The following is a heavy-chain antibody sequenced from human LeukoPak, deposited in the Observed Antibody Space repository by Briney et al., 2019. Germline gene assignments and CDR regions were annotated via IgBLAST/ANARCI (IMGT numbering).Heavy chain of an antibody. CDR2: IYTTGST. CDR1: GGSISSYY. D-gene: IGHD3-10*01. J-gene: IGHJ4*02. V-gene: IGHV4-4*07. CDR3: ARGRGVRGPWDY. Sequence: SETLSLTCTVSGGSISSYYWTWIRQPAGKGLEWIGRIYTTGSTNYNPSLNSRVTMSVDTSKNQFSLKLSSVTAADTAVYYCARGRGVRGPWDYWGQGTLITVSS.